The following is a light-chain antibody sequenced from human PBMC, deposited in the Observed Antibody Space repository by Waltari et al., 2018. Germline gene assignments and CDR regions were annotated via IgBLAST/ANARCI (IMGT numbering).Light chain of an antibody. J-gene: IGKJ4*01. Sequence: DIQMTQFPSSLSASLGDRVTITCRASENVNNYLNWYQQKPGKAPKLLIYKASTLQSGVPSRFSGSGSGTDYTFTISSLQSEDVATYYCQHGYGTPLTFGGGTKVEIK. CDR1: ENVNNY. V-gene: IGKV1-39*01. CDR2: KAS. CDR3: QHGYGTPLT.